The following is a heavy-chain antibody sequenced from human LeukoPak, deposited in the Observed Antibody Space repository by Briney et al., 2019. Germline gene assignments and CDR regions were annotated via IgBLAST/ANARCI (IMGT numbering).Heavy chain of an antibody. Sequence: SETLSLTCTVSGGSISGFHWSWIRQPPGKGLEWIGYISYSGSTNYNPSLKSRVTISVDTSKNQFSLNLRSVTAADTAVYYCARHLDYYGSGSYGHWGQGTLVTVSS. D-gene: IGHD3-10*01. V-gene: IGHV4-59*08. CDR3: ARHLDYYGSGSYGH. J-gene: IGHJ4*02. CDR1: GGSISGFH. CDR2: ISYSGST.